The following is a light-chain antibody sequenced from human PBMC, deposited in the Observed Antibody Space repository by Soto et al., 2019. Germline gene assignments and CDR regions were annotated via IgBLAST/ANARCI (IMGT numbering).Light chain of an antibody. Sequence: DIQMTQSPSTLSGSVGDRVTITCRASQTISSWLASYQQKPGKAPKLLIYKASTLKSGVPSRFSGSGSGTEFTLTISSLQPDDFATYYCQHYNMYSEAFGQGTKVELK. CDR3: QHYNMYSEA. CDR1: QTISSW. V-gene: IGKV1-5*03. CDR2: KAS. J-gene: IGKJ1*01.